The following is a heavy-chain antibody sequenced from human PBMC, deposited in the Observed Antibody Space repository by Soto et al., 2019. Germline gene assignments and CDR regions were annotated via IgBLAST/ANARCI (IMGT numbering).Heavy chain of an antibody. D-gene: IGHD2-15*01. CDR1: GGTFSSYA. J-gene: IGHJ6*04. Sequence: QVQLVQSGAEVKKPGSSVKVSCKASGGTFSSYAISWVRQAPGQGLEWMGGIIPIFGTSNYAQKFQGRVTITADESTSTAYMELXXXXSXXXXXXXXXXXXXXXXSGGSCYQYYYGMDVXXXGXXVTVSX. CDR2: IIPIFGTS. V-gene: IGHV1-69*01. CDR3: XXXXXXXXSGGSCYQYYYGMDV.